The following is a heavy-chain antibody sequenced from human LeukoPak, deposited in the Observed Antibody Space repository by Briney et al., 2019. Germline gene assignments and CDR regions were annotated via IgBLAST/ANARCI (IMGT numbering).Heavy chain of an antibody. Sequence: PEGSLRLSCAASGFTFSNYAMSWVRQAPGKGLEWVSGISGSGGSTYYADSVKGRFTISRDNSKSTLSLQMNSLRAEDTAVYYCAKDLRYSSSSGCLDYWGQGTLVTVSS. CDR2: ISGSGGST. V-gene: IGHV3-23*01. D-gene: IGHD6-6*01. CDR3: AKDLRYSSSSGCLDY. CDR1: GFTFSNYA. J-gene: IGHJ4*02.